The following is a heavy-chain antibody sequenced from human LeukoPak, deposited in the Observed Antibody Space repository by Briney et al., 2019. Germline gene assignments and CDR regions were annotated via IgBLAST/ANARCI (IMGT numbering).Heavy chain of an antibody. J-gene: IGHJ4*02. Sequence: GGSLRLSCAASGFTFSSYGMHWVRQAPGKGLEWVAVIWYDGSNKYYADSVKGRFTISRDNSKNTLYLQMNSLRAEDTAVYYCARGRNYCSGGSCYGPFDYWGQGTLVTVSS. D-gene: IGHD2-15*01. CDR1: GFTFSSYG. V-gene: IGHV3-33*01. CDR3: ARGRNYCSGGSCYGPFDY. CDR2: IWYDGSNK.